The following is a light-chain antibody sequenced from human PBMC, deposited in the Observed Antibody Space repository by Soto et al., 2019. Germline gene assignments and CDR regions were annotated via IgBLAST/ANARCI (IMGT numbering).Light chain of an antibody. Sequence: DIQMAQSPSSLSASVGDRVTITCRASQSISSWLAWYQQKPGKAPKLLIYDASSLESGVPSRFSGSGSGTEFTLTISSLQPDDFATYYCQQYNSDPTCGQCTKG. CDR2: DAS. CDR1: QSISSW. V-gene: IGKV1-5*01. J-gene: IGKJ1*01. CDR3: QQYNSDPT.